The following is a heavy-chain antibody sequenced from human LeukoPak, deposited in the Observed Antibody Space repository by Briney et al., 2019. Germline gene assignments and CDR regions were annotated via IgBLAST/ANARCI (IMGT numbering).Heavy chain of an antibody. Sequence: ASVKVSCKASGYTFTGYYIHWVRQAPGQGLEWMGWINPNSGGTTYAQKFQGRVTMTRDTSISTAYMELTRLRSDDTAVYYCARGIAEYFQDWGQGTLVTVSS. V-gene: IGHV1-2*02. CDR1: GYTFTGYY. CDR3: ARGIAEYFQD. CDR2: INPNSGGT. J-gene: IGHJ1*01.